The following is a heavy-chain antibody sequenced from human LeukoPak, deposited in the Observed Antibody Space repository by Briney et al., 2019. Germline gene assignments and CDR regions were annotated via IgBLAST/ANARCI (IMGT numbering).Heavy chain of an antibody. Sequence: GGSLRLSCAASGFTFSSYGMHWVRQAPGKGLEWVAVISYDGSNEYYADSVKGRFTISRDNSKNTLYLQMNSLRAEDTAVYYCASTPENCSGGSCYFRYYFDYWGQGTLVTATS. D-gene: IGHD2-15*01. V-gene: IGHV3-30*03. J-gene: IGHJ4*02. CDR1: GFTFSSYG. CDR2: ISYDGSNE. CDR3: ASTPENCSGGSCYFRYYFDY.